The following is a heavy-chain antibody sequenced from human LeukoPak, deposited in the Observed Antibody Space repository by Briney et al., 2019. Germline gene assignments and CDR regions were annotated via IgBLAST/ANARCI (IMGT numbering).Heavy chain of an antibody. D-gene: IGHD6-19*01. J-gene: IGHJ6*03. CDR1: GDSIGSDILY. V-gene: IGHV4-39*01. CDR3: ARARYSSGWYPGYYYYYYMDV. CDR2: INYSGST. Sequence: SETLSLTCTVSGDSIGSDILYWGWIRQPPGKGLEWIGSINYSGSTYYNPSLKSRVTISVDTSKNQFSLKLSSVTAADTAVYYCARARYSSGWYPGYYYYYYMDVWGKGTTVTVSS.